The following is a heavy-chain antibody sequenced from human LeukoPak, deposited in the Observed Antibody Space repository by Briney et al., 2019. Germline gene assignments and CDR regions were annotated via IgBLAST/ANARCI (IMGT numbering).Heavy chain of an antibody. V-gene: IGHV3-23*01. Sequence: GGSLRLSRAASGFTFSSYAMSWVRHAPGKGLELVSAISGSGGSTYYADSVKGRFTISRDNSKNTLYLQMNSLRAEDTAVYYCVARKWLIFDYWGQGTLVTVSS. D-gene: IGHD5-12*01. CDR3: VARKWLIFDY. J-gene: IGHJ4*02. CDR2: ISGSGGST. CDR1: GFTFSSYA.